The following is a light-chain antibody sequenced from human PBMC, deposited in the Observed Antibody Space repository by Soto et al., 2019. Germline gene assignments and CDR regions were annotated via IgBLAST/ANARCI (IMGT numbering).Light chain of an antibody. Sequence: EIQMTQSPSSLSASVGDRVTITCRASQSVSSSLNGYQQKPGKAPKLLIYGTSSLQSGVPSRFSGSGSGTDFTLTISSLQPEDFATYYCQQSDSTLLTFGGGTKVEI. CDR1: QSVSSS. J-gene: IGKJ4*01. CDR2: GTS. CDR3: QQSDSTLLT. V-gene: IGKV1-39*01.